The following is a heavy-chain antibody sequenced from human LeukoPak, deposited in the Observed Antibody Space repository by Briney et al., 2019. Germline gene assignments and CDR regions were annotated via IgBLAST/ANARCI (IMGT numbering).Heavy chain of an antibody. V-gene: IGHV4-59*01. CDR1: GCSISSYY. Sequence: PSETLSLTCTVSGCSISSYYWSWIRQPPGKGLEWIGYIYYSGRPNYNPSLKSRVTISVDTYKNQFSLKLSSVPAADTAVYYCARGFSNWFEPWGQGTLVPVSS. CDR2: IYYSGRP. D-gene: IGHD3-3*01. J-gene: IGHJ5*02. CDR3: ARGFSNWFEP.